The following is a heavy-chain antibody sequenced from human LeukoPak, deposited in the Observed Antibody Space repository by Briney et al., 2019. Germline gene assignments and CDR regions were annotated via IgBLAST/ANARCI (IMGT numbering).Heavy chain of an antibody. CDR1: GGSISSNSDY. Sequence: SETLSLTCNVSGGSISSNSDYWAWIRQPPGKGLEGIGSVFYTGSSYYSPSFKTPVTISVDTSKNQFSLKLHSVTATDTAVYYCARQGRGSGTYYYFDYWGQGTLVTVSS. D-gene: IGHD1-26*01. J-gene: IGHJ4*02. CDR3: ARQGRGSGTYYYFDY. CDR2: VFYTGSS. V-gene: IGHV4-39*01.